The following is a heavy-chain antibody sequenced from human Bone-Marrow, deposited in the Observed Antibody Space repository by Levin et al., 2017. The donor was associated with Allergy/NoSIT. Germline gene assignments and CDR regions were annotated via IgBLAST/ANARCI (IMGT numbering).Heavy chain of an antibody. CDR2: IYSGGDT. CDR1: GFTVRNNY. CDR3: ATSPTSGY. Sequence: GGSLRLSCAASGFTVRNNYMSWVRQAPGKGLEGVSIIYSGGDTYYTDSVKGRFTISRDSSNNTLYLQMNSLRADDTAVYYCATSPTSGYWGQGTLVTVSS. J-gene: IGHJ4*02. V-gene: IGHV3-53*01.